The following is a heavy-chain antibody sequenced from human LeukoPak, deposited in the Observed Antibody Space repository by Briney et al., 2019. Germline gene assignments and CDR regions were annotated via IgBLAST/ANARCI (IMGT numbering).Heavy chain of an antibody. D-gene: IGHD5-18*01. CDR2: ISYDGSNK. Sequence: GGSLRLSCAASGFTFSSYGMHWVRQAPGEGLEWVAVISYDGSNKYYADSVKGRFTISRDNSKNTLYLQMNSLRAEDTAVYYCAKDSSGGYSYGQYFVYWGQGTLVTVSS. CDR3: AKDSSGGYSYGQYFVY. CDR1: GFTFSSYG. J-gene: IGHJ4*02. V-gene: IGHV3-30*18.